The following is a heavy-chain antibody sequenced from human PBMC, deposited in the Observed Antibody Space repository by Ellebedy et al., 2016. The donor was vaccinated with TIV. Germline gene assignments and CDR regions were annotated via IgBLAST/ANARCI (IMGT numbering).Heavy chain of an antibody. CDR1: GGSFSGYY. CDR3: ARERVWVSGTGRRYGLDI. V-gene: IGHV4-34*11. CDR2: VSYIGGT. Sequence: MPSETLSLTCAVYGGSFSGYYWSCIRQPPGRGLEWIGTVSYIGGTYYNPSLKSRVTIALDTSKNQFSLTLTSVTAADTAVYHCARERVWVSGTGRRYGLDIWGPGTTVTVSS. D-gene: IGHD3-10*01. J-gene: IGHJ6*02.